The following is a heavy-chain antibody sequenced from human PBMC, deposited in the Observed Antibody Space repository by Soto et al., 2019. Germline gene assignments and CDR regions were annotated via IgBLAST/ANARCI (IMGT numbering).Heavy chain of an antibody. V-gene: IGHV4-31*03. D-gene: IGHD3-10*01. Sequence: QVQLQESGPGLVKPSQTLSLTCTASGGSISSGDYYWSWMRQHPGKGLEWIGYIYYSGSTYYNPSLKSRVTISVVTPNNQFSLKLSSVTAADTAVYYCARSRGTGIYPHDFQPWGQGTLVTVSS. CDR2: IYYSGST. CDR1: GGSISSGDYY. J-gene: IGHJ1*01. CDR3: ARSRGTGIYPHDFQP.